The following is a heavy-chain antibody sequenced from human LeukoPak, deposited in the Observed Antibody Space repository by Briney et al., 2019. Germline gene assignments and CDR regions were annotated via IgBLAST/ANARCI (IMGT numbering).Heavy chain of an antibody. Sequence: PGGSLRLTCAASGFTFSTYSMNWVRQAPGKGLEWVSSISGSSSYRYHADSVKGRFTISRDNAKNSLYLQMNTLRAEDTAVYYCASGNYDFDYWGQGTLVTVSS. J-gene: IGHJ4*02. D-gene: IGHD3-3*01. CDR1: GFTFSTYS. CDR2: ISGSSSYR. CDR3: ASGNYDFDY. V-gene: IGHV3-21*01.